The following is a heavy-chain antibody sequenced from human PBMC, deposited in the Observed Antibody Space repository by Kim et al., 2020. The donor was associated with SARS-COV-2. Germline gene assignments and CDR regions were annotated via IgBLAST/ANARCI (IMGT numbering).Heavy chain of an antibody. Sequence: GGSLRLSCAASGFSFNNYAMHWVRQAPGKGLEWVAFISYEGSKKQYLDSLKGRFTVSRDYSKNTLYLQMNSLTAEDTAVYYCANHGYIFALNTYYGMDLWGQGTTVTVSS. J-gene: IGHJ6*02. V-gene: IGHV3-30*18. CDR2: ISYEGSKK. D-gene: IGHD5-12*01. CDR1: GFSFNNYA. CDR3: ANHGYIFALNTYYGMDL.